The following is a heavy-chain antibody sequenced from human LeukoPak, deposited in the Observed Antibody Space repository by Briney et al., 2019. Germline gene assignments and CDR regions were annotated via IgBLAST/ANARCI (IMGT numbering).Heavy chain of an antibody. V-gene: IGHV3-23*01. CDR1: GFSFSKYA. CDR2: ISASGSST. D-gene: IGHD6-19*01. J-gene: IGHJ4*02. Sequence: HTGGSLRLSCAASGFSFSKYAMSWVRQAPGKGLEWVSAISASGSSTNYADSVKGRFIISRDNSKSTLLLQVNSLRGDDTAVYYCAKDKDGTGWYPFDYWGQGTLVTAAS. CDR3: AKDKDGTGWYPFDY.